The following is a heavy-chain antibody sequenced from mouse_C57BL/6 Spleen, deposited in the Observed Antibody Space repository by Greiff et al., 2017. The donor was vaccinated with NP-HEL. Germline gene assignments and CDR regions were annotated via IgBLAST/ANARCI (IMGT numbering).Heavy chain of an antibody. Sequence: VQLQQPGAELVKPGASVKMSCKASGYTFTSYWITWVKQRPGQGLEWIGDIYPGSGSTNYNEKFKSKATLTVDTSSSTAYMQLSSLTSEDSAVYDCARSACYGSSPFAYWGQGTLVTVSA. CDR2: IYPGSGST. D-gene: IGHD1-1*01. V-gene: IGHV1-55*01. CDR1: GYTFTSYW. J-gene: IGHJ3*01. CDR3: ARSACYGSSPFAY.